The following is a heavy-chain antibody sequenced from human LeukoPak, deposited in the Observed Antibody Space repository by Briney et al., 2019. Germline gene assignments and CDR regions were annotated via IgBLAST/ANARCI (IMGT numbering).Heavy chain of an antibody. V-gene: IGHV3-7*01. Sequence: PGGSLRLSCAASGFTFNNYWLSWVRQAPGKGLEWVANIKEDGSEKYYVDSVKGRCTISGDNAKNSLYLQVNSLRAEDTAVYYCARISGGPYFDFWGQGTLVTVSS. J-gene: IGHJ4*02. CDR3: ARISGGPYFDF. CDR1: GFTFNNYW. CDR2: IKEDGSEK. D-gene: IGHD3-16*01.